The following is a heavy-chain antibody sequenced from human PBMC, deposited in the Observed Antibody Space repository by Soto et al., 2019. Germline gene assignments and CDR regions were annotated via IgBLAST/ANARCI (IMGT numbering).Heavy chain of an antibody. J-gene: IGHJ4*02. Sequence: ASVKVSCKASGYTFTSYGIHWVRQAPGQVLEWMGWISACNGNTNYAQKLQGRVTITTDTSTSTAYMELRSLRSDDTAVYYCARDQANLVVADEVFDYWGQGTLVTVSS. V-gene: IGHV1-18*01. CDR3: ARDQANLVVADEVFDY. CDR1: GYTFTSYG. CDR2: ISACNGNT. D-gene: IGHD3-22*01.